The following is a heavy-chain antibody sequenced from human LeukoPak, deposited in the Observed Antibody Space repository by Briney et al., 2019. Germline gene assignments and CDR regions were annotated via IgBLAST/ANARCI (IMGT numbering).Heavy chain of an antibody. Sequence: SETLSLTCTVSGGSISGGSYYWSWIRQPPGKGLEWIGYIYYSGSTKYNLSLKSRVTISVDTSKNQVSLKLSSVTAADTAVYYCARGEYGLFDYWGQGTLVTVSS. CDR2: IYYSGST. CDR1: GGSISGGSYY. J-gene: IGHJ4*02. V-gene: IGHV4-61*01. CDR3: ARGEYGLFDY. D-gene: IGHD2/OR15-2a*01.